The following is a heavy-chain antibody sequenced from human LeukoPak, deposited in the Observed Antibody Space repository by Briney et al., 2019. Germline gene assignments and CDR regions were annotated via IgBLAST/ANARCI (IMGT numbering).Heavy chain of an antibody. CDR1: GGSFSGYY. CDR2: INHSGST. Sequence: SETLSLTCAVYGGSFSGYYWSWIRQPPGKGLEWIGEINHSGSTNYNPSLKSRVTISVDTSKNQFSLKLSSVTAADTAVYYCARERRRGYSYGYGPSFDYWGQGTLVTVSS. D-gene: IGHD5-18*01. J-gene: IGHJ4*02. V-gene: IGHV4-34*01. CDR3: ARERRRGYSYGYGPSFDY.